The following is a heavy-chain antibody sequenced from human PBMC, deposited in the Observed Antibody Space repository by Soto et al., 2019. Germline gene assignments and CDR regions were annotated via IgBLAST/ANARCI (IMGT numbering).Heavy chain of an antibody. CDR3: ARLLRSGSYYSDY. CDR2: IYYSGSA. CDR1: GGSISSSDYY. J-gene: IGHJ4*02. V-gene: IGHV4-39*01. D-gene: IGHD1-26*01. Sequence: SETLSLTCTVSGGSISSSDYYWGWIRQPPGKGLEWIGSIYYSGSAYYNPSLESRVAISVDTSKNQFYLIMSSLTAADTAVFYCARLLRSGSYYSDYWGQGTLVTVSS.